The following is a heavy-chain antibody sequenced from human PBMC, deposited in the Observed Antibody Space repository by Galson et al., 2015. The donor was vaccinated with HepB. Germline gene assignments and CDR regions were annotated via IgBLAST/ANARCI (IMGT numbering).Heavy chain of an antibody. CDR2: IYPGDSDT. CDR3: ARRAYYDSSGYSDY. CDR1: GYSFTNYW. V-gene: IGHV5-51*01. Sequence: QSGAEVKKPGESLKISCKGSGYSFTNYWVAWVRQMPGKGLEWMGIIYPGDSDTRYSPSFQGQVTISADKSISTAYLQWSSLKASDTAMYFCARRAYYDSSGYSDYWGQGTLVTVSS. J-gene: IGHJ4*02. D-gene: IGHD3-22*01.